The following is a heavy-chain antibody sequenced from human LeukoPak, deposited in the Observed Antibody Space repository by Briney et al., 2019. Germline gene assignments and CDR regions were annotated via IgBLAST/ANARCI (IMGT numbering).Heavy chain of an antibody. Sequence: PGGSLRLSCAASGFTFSTYGMHWVRQTPGKGLEWVAVMWYDGSNKYYADSVKGRFTISRDNFKNTLDLQMNSLRVEDTAVYYCARDGYSGSKRGFYFDSWGQGTLVTVSS. CDR3: ARDGYSGSKRGFYFDS. J-gene: IGHJ4*02. CDR1: GFTFSTYG. V-gene: IGHV3-33*01. CDR2: MWYDGSNK. D-gene: IGHD5-12*01.